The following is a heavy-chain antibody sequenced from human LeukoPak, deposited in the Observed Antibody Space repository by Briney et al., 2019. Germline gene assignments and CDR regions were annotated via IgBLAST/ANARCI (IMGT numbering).Heavy chain of an antibody. V-gene: IGHV3-23*01. CDR3: AKDLWFGELLIGDYFDY. J-gene: IGHJ4*02. CDR1: GFTFSSYP. D-gene: IGHD3-10*01. Sequence: GGSLRLSCAAAGFTFSSYPMSWVRQAPGKGLEWVSAISGSGGSTYYADSVKGRFTISRDNSKNTLYLQMNSLRAEDTAVYYCAKDLWFGELLIGDYFDYWGQGTLVTVSS. CDR2: ISGSGGST.